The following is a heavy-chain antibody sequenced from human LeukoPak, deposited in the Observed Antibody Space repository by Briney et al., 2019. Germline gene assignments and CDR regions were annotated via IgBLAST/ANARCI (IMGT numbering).Heavy chain of an antibody. Sequence: GGSLRLSCAASGFTFSIYWMSWFRQAPGKGLEWVAHIKKDGSEKNYVDSVKGRFTISRDNAKNSVSLQMNSLRAEDTAVYYCARDGNTMIVGDDAFDIWGQGTMVTVSP. CDR1: GFTFSIYW. CDR2: IKKDGSEK. V-gene: IGHV3-7*01. CDR3: ARDGNTMIVGDDAFDI. J-gene: IGHJ3*02. D-gene: IGHD3-22*01.